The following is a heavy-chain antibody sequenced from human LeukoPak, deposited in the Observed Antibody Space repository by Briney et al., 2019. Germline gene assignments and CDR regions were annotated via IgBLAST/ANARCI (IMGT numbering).Heavy chain of an antibody. J-gene: IGHJ6*02. Sequence: SVKVSCKASGDTFSSYVISWVRQAPGRGLEWMGGINPVFGTAHYAQKFQDRVTITADESTSTAYMELSSLRSEDTAVYYCAKTFLTAYDTYFYYYGLDVWGQGTPATVSS. V-gene: IGHV1-69*13. D-gene: IGHD3-9*01. CDR2: INPVFGTA. CDR1: GDTFSSYV. CDR3: AKTFLTAYDTYFYYYGLDV.